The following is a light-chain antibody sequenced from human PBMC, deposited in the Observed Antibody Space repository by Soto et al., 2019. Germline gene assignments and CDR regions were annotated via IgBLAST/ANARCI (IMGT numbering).Light chain of an antibody. CDR1: QSISNW. CDR3: PRSKCYLEA. J-gene: IGKJ1*01. CDR2: HAS. V-gene: IGKV1-5*01. Sequence: DIKITQSPSTLPASVGDRVTITCRASQSISNWLAWYQQKPGTAPKVLIYHASNLQSGVPSRFSGSGSGTEFTLTISRVQPDDGKTYSSPRSKCYLEAFAQGTRLDIK.